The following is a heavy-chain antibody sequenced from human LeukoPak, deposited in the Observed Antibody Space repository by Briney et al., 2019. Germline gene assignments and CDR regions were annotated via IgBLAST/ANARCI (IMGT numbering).Heavy chain of an antibody. CDR1: GGTFSSYA. J-gene: IGHJ3*02. D-gene: IGHD1-26*01. CDR3: ARAHRGSAFDI. V-gene: IGHV1-69*04. CDR2: IIPILGIA. Sequence: SVKLSCKASGGTFSSYAISWVRQAPGQGLEWMGRIIPILGIANYAQKFQGRVTITADKSTSTAYMELSSLRSEETAVYYCARAHRGSAFDIWGQGAMVTVSS.